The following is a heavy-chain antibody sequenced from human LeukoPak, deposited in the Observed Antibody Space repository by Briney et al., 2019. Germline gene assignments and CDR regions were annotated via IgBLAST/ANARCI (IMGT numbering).Heavy chain of an antibody. V-gene: IGHV3-23*01. D-gene: IGHD5-24*01. CDR1: GFTFSSYA. Sequence: GGSLRLSCAASGFTFSSYAMGWVRQAPGKGLEWVSAISGSGGSTYYADSVKGRFTISRDNPKNTLYLQMNSLRAEDTAVYYCANGLRGMATIFAEYFQHWGQGTLVTVSS. J-gene: IGHJ1*01. CDR2: ISGSGGST. CDR3: ANGLRGMATIFAEYFQH.